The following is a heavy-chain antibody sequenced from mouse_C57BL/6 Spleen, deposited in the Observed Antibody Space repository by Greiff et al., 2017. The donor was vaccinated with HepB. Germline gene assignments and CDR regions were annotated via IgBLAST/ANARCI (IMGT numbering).Heavy chain of an antibody. J-gene: IGHJ3*01. V-gene: IGHV5-17*01. Sequence: EVKLQESGGGLVKPGGSLKLSCAASGFTFSDYGMHWVRQAPEKGLEWVAYISSGSSTIYYADTVKGRFTISRDNAKNTLFLQMTSLRSEDTAMYYCARDDGYYQGFAYWGQGTLVTVSA. CDR3: ARDDGYYQGFAY. D-gene: IGHD2-3*01. CDR2: ISSGSSTI. CDR1: GFTFSDYG.